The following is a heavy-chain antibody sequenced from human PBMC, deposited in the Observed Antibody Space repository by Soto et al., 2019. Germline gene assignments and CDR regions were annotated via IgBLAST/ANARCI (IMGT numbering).Heavy chain of an antibody. D-gene: IGHD5-18*01. V-gene: IGHV4-39*01. CDR2: IYYSGST. J-gene: IGHJ3*02. CDR3: ARHLMEIQLWLMGAFDI. Sequence: SVTLSLTCTVSGRSISSSSYYWAWIRKPPGKGLEWIGSIYYSGSTYYNPSLKSRVTISVDTSKNQFSLKLSSVTAADTAVYYCARHLMEIQLWLMGAFDIWGQGTMVT. CDR1: GRSISSSSYY.